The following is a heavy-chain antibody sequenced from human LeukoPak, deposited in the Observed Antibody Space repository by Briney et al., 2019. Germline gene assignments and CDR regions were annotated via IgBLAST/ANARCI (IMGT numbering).Heavy chain of an antibody. Sequence: ASVKVSCKASGYTFTGYYMHWVRQAPGQGLEWMGWINPNSGGTNYAQKFQGRVTMTRDTSISTAYMELSRLRSDDTAVYYCARDLIVVPAAMYYYGMDVWGQGTTVTVSS. CDR1: GYTFTGYY. J-gene: IGHJ6*02. D-gene: IGHD2-2*01. CDR2: INPNSGGT. V-gene: IGHV1-2*02. CDR3: ARDLIVVPAAMYYYGMDV.